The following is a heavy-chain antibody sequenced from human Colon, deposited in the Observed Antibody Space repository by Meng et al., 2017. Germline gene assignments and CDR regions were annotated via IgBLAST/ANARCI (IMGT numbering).Heavy chain of an antibody. CDR2: ISSSSSYI. Sequence: GESLKISCAASGFTFSSYSMNWVRQAPGKGLEWVSSISSSSSYIYSADSVKGRFTISRDNAKNSLYLQMNSLRAEDTAVYYCSRAMGSGIYGIDYWGQGTLVTSPQ. J-gene: IGHJ4*02. V-gene: IGHV3-21*01. CDR3: SRAMGSGIYGIDY. D-gene: IGHD3-10*01. CDR1: GFTFSSYS.